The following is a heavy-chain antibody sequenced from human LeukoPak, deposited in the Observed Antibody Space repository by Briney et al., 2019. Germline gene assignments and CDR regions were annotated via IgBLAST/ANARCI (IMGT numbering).Heavy chain of an antibody. CDR3: ARLESRDGYKPD. CDR1: GGTFSSYA. CDR2: IIPIFGTA. D-gene: IGHD5-24*01. J-gene: IGHJ4*02. Sequence: GASVKVSCKASGGTFSSYAISWVRQAPGQGLEWMGGIIPIFGTANYAQKFQGRVTITADESTSTAYMELSSLRSEDTAVYYCARLESRDGYKPDWGQGTLVTVSS. V-gene: IGHV1-69*13.